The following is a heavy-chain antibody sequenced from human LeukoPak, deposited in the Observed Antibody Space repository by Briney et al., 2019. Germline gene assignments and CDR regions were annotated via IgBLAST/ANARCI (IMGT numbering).Heavy chain of an antibody. V-gene: IGHV1-2*06. CDR2: INPNSGGT. J-gene: IGHJ4*02. CDR3: ARAYYDSSGYTFDY. CDR1: RYTFTGYY. Sequence: ASVKVSCKAYRYTFTGYYMHWVRQAPGQGLEWMGRINPNSGGTNYAQKFQGSVTITRDTSISTAYMELSRLRSDDTAVYYCARAYYDSSGYTFDYWGQGTLVTVCS. D-gene: IGHD3-22*01.